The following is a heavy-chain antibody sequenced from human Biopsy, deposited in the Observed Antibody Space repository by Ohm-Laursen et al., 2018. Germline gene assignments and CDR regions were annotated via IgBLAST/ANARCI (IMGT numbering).Heavy chain of an antibody. CDR2: IFYRGST. CDR1: GGSISNNNYY. J-gene: IGHJ5*02. D-gene: IGHD3-22*01. CDR3: ARDYDTSGYYYVS. Sequence: SETLSLTCAVSGGSISNNNYYWGWIRQPPGKGLEWIGSIFYRGSTHYKPPLKSRVNISVDTSKNQFSLKLNSLTAADTAVYYCARDYDTSGYYYVSWGQGTLVTVSS. V-gene: IGHV4-39*01.